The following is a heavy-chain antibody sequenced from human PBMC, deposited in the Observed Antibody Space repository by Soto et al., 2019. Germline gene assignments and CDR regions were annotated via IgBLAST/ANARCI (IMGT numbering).Heavy chain of an antibody. V-gene: IGHV5-10-1*03. J-gene: IGHJ5*02. CDR1: GYSFTTYW. CDR3: ARQMPEAGSFLGSA. D-gene: IGHD3-10*01. Sequence: EVQLVPSGAEVKRPGESLRISCQGSGYSFTTYWIIWVRQMPGKGLEWVGTIDPSDSYTNYSPSFDGHVTLSTDNSVSTASLQWASLKASDTAMYYCARQMPEAGSFLGSAWGQGTLVTVSS. CDR2: IDPSDSYT.